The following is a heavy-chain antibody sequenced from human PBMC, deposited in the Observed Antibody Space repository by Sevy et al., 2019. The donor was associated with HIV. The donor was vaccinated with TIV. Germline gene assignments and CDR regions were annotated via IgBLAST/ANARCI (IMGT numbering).Heavy chain of an antibody. CDR2: IIPMLGTA. J-gene: IGHJ4*02. D-gene: IGHD6-13*01. CDR1: GRTFNNYA. CDR3: ARSISWYASFDY. Sequence: ASVKVSCKASGRTFNNYAISWVRQAPGQGLEWMGGIIPMLGTAYYVQKFQDRVTITADESTSTAYMELISLRSGDTAVYYCARSISWYASFDYWGQGTLVTVSS. V-gene: IGHV1-69*13.